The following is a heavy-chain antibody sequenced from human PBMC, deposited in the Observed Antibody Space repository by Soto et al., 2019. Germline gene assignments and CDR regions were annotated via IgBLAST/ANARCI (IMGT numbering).Heavy chain of an antibody. CDR1: GFTFSSYA. V-gene: IGHV3-23*01. CDR2: VSIGGST. CDR3: AKRRGAGGQGAY. Sequence: DVQLLESGGGLVQPEGSLRLSCAASGFTFSSYAMGWVRQGPGKGLEWVAVVSIGGSTHYADSVRGRFTISRDNSKNTVSLQMNSLAAEDTAVYFCAKRRGAGGQGAYLGQGALVTVSS. J-gene: IGHJ4*02. D-gene: IGHD2-15*01.